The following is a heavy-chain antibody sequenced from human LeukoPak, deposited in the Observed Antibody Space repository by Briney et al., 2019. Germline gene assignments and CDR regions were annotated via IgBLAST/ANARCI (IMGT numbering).Heavy chain of an antibody. V-gene: IGHV3-23*01. Sequence: GGSLRLSCAASGFTFSSYAMSWVRQAPGKGLEWASAISGSGGSTYYADSVKGRFTISRDNSKNTLYLQMNSLRAEDTAVYYCAKGGNALYYFDYWGQGTLVTVSS. CDR2: ISGSGGST. CDR1: GFTFSSYA. CDR3: AKGGNALYYFDY. J-gene: IGHJ4*02.